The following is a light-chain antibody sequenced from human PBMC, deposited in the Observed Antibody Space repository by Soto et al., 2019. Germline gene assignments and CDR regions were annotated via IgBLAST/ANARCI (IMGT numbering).Light chain of an antibody. CDR2: EVS. CDR3: TSYTSISTYV. Sequence: QSALTQPASVSGSPGQSITISCTGSSSDVGGYKYVSWYQQHADKAPKLLIHEVSNRPSGVSNRFSGSKSGNTASLTISGLQAEDEADYYCTSYTSISTYVFGTGTKLTVL. V-gene: IGLV2-14*01. CDR1: SSDVGGYKY. J-gene: IGLJ1*01.